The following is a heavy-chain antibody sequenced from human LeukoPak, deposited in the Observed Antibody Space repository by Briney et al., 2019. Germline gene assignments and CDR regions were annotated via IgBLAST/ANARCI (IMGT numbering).Heavy chain of an antibody. D-gene: IGHD2-2*02. J-gene: IGHJ4*02. CDR2: INHSGST. CDR3: ARELPDIVVVPAAILGYYFDY. Sequence: PSETLSLTCTASGGSISSYYWSWIRQPPGKGLEWIGEINHSGSTNYNPSLKSRVTISVDTSKNQFSLKLSSVTAADTAVYYCARELPDIVVVPAAILGYYFDYWGQGTLVTVSS. CDR1: GGSISSYY. V-gene: IGHV4-34*01.